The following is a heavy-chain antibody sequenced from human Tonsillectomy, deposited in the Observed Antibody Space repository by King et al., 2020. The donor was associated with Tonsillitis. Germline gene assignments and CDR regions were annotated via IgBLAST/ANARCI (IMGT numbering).Heavy chain of an antibody. CDR1: GFIFSDHY. D-gene: IGHD6-19*01. V-gene: IGHV3-11*01. CDR2: ISGSGSTI. J-gene: IGHJ5*02. CDR3: AKVGRYISGSPDSWFDP. Sequence: VQLVESGGGLVKPAGSLRLSCAASGFIFSDHYMSWIRQAPGKGLEWVSSISGSGSTIYYADSVKGRFTISRDNAKNSLYLQMNSLRAEDTAVYYCAKVGRYISGSPDSWFDPWGQGTLVSVSS.